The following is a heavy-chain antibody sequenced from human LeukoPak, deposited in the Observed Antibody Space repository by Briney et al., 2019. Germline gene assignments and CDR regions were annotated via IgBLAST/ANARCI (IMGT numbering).Heavy chain of an antibody. CDR2: ITGGGGTT. D-gene: IGHD5/OR15-5a*01. J-gene: IGHJ4*02. V-gene: IGHV3-23*01. CDR1: GLTFSSYG. CDR3: AKVSGSVYYFDY. Sequence: GGSLRLSCEASGLTFSSYGMSWVRQAPGKGLQWVSAITGGGGTTYYADSVKGRFTISRDNSKNMLYLQMNSLRAEDTAVYYCAKVSGSVYYFDYWGQGTLVTVSS.